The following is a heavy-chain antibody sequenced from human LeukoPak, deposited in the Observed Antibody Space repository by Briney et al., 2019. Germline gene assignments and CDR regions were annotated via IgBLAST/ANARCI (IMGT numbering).Heavy chain of an antibody. Sequence: TGGSLRLSCAASGFTFSSFDMHWVRRPTGQGLEWGSTIGTASDTYYPGSVEGRFTLSRDNAKNSLYLQMNSLTAGDTAVYYCARGPPRGKYYYMDVWGKGTTVTVSS. CDR2: IGTASDT. J-gene: IGHJ6*03. CDR3: ARGPPRGKYYYMDV. D-gene: IGHD1-1*01. V-gene: IGHV3-13*01. CDR1: GFTFSSFD.